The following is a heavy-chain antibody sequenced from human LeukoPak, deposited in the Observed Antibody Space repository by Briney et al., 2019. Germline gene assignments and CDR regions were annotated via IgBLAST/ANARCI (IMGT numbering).Heavy chain of an antibody. CDR2: IRSKANSYAT. CDR1: GFTFSGSA. V-gene: IGHV3-73*01. J-gene: IGHJ4*02. D-gene: IGHD1-26*01. Sequence: GGSLRLSCAASGFTFSGSAIHWVRQASGKGLEWVGRIRSKANSYATAYAASVKGGFTISRDDSKNTAYLQMNSLKTEDTAVYYCTRHVLSGSYYENYWGQGTLVTVSS. CDR3: TRHVLSGSYYENY.